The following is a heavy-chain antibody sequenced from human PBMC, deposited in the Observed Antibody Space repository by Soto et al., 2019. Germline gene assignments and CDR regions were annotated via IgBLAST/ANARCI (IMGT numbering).Heavy chain of an antibody. V-gene: IGHV3-33*01. Sequence: GGSLRLSCAASGFTFSSYGMHWVRQAPGKGLEWVALIYSDGSNKYFADSVKGRFAISRDNSKNTLYLQMSSLRDEDTAVYYCARDPGTTETHYMDVWGKGTTVTVSS. CDR3: ARDPGTTETHYMDV. J-gene: IGHJ6*03. CDR2: IYSDGSNK. CDR1: GFTFSSYG. D-gene: IGHD1-26*01.